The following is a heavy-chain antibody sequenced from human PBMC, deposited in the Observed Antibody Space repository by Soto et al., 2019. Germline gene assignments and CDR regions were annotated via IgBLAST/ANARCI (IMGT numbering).Heavy chain of an antibody. CDR3: SRSLAIDFDS. Sequence: GGSLRLSCSASGFNFAAYTMSWVRLTPGKGLEWVGFIRRIAHGGTTDYAASVKGRFTISRDDSRKIVYLQMSRLKIEDTAVYYCSRSLAIDFDSWGQGTLVTVSS. J-gene: IGHJ4*02. CDR1: GFNFAAYT. CDR2: IRRIAHGGTT. V-gene: IGHV3-49*04.